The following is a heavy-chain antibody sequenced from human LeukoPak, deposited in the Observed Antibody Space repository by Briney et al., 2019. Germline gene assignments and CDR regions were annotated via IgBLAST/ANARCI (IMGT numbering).Heavy chain of an antibody. V-gene: IGHV4-34*01. CDR3: ASWVRGSYYYYGMDV. J-gene: IGHJ6*04. Sequence: SETLSLTCAVYGGSFSGYYWSWVRQPPGKGLEWVGEINHSGSNNYNTSLKRRVTISVDTSKNQFSLKLSSVTAADAAVYYCASWVRGSYYYYGMDVWGKGTPVTVSS. D-gene: IGHD3-10*01. CDR2: INHSGSN. CDR1: GGSFSGYY.